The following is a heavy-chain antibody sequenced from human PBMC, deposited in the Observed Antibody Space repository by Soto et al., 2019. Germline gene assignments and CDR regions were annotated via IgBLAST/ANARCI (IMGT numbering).Heavy chain of an antibody. J-gene: IGHJ4*02. CDR2: IIPIFGTA. Sequence: VKVSCKASGGTFSSYAISWVRQAPGQGLEWMGGIIPIFGTANYAQKFQGRVTITADESTSTAYMELSSLRSEDTAVYYCARTPVEMARFDYWGQGTLVTVSS. CDR1: GGTFSSYA. CDR3: ARTPVEMARFDY. D-gene: IGHD5-12*01. V-gene: IGHV1-69*01.